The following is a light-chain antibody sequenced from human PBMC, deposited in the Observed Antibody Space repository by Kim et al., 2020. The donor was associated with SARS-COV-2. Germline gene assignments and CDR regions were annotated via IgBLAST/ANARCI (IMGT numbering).Light chain of an antibody. J-gene: IGKJ1*01. CDR1: RSTTTF. CDR2: TAS. Sequence: DFHMTQSPSSLSASVGDRVTITCRASRSTTTFVNWYQQKPGKAPKLLIYTASNLQSGVPSWFSGSGSGTEFSLTISSLQPEDSATYYCQQSYSSFGEGTKVDIK. V-gene: IGKV1-39*01. CDR3: QQSYSS.